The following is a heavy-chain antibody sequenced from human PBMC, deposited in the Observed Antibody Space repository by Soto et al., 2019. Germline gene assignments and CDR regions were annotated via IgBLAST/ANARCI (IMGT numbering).Heavy chain of an antibody. J-gene: IGHJ4*02. CDR2: IWYDGSNK. CDR3: PRDNCYSYVHFDY. V-gene: IGHV3-33*01. Sequence: QVQLVESGGGVVQPGRSLRLSCAASGFTFSSYGMHWVRQAPGKGLEWVAVIWYDGSNKYHADSVKGRFTISRDNSKNPLYLQMNSLRAEDTAVYYCPRDNCYSYVHFDYCGQGTLVTVSS. CDR1: GFTFSSYG. D-gene: IGHD5-18*01.